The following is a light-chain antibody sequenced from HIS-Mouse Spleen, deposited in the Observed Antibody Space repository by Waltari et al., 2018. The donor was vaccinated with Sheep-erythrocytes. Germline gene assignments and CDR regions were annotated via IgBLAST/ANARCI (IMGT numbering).Light chain of an antibody. Sequence: SYELTQPPSVSVSPGQTASITCSGDTLADKYACWYPQKPGQSPVLVIYQDSKRPSGIPERFSGSNSGNTATLTISGTQAMDEADYYCQAWDSSTAVFGGGTKLTVL. CDR1: TLADKY. CDR2: QDS. V-gene: IGLV3-1*01. CDR3: QAWDSSTAV. J-gene: IGLJ2*01.